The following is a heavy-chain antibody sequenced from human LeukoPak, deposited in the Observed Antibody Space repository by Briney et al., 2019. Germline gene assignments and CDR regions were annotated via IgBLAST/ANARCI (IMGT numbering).Heavy chain of an antibody. V-gene: IGHV3-23*01. CDR3: AKDQTIFGVVQDQYFDY. D-gene: IGHD3-3*01. Sequence: GGSLRLSCAASGFTFSSYAMSWVRQAPGKGLEWVLAISGSGGSTYYADSVKGRFTISRDNSKNTLYLQMNSLRAEDTAVYYRAKDQTIFGVVQDQYFDYCSQGTLVTVSS. CDR2: ISGSGGST. J-gene: IGHJ4*02. CDR1: GFTFSSYA.